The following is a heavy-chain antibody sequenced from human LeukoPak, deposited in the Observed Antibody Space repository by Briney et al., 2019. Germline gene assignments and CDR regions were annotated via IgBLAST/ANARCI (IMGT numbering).Heavy chain of an antibody. Sequence: PGGSLRLSCAAYGFTFCSYAMSWVRQAPGKGLEWVSAISGSGGSTYYADSVKGRFTISRDNSKNTLYLQMNSLRAEDTAVYYCAKDTPMVRGVIDYWGQGTLVTVSS. CDR1: GFTFCSYA. V-gene: IGHV3-23*01. D-gene: IGHD3-10*01. J-gene: IGHJ4*02. CDR3: AKDTPMVRGVIDY. CDR2: ISGSGGST.